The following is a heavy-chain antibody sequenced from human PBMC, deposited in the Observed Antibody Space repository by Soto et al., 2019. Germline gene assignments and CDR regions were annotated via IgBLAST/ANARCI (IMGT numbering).Heavy chain of an antibody. CDR1: GFTFSSYG. CDR2: ISYDGSNK. D-gene: IGHD6-13*01. J-gene: IGHJ3*01. V-gene: IGHV3-30*18. Sequence: QVQLVESGGGVVQPRRSLRLSCAASGFTFSSYGMHWVRQAPGKGLEWVAVISYDGSNKYYADSVKGRFTISRDNSKNPLYLQMNSLRAEDTAVYYCAKVWGVADHDAFYLWGKGRMVTVSS. CDR3: AKVWGVADHDAFYL.